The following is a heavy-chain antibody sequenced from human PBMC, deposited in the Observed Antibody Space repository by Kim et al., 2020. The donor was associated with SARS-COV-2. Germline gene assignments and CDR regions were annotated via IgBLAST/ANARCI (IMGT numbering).Heavy chain of an antibody. J-gene: IGHJ6*02. D-gene: IGHD1-7*01. CDR3: ARVSEWNYLNYYYYGMDV. CDR1: GFTFSSYG. Sequence: GGSLRLSCAASGFTFSSYGMHWVRQAPGKGLEWVAVIWYDGSNKYYADSVKGRFTISRDNSKNTLYLQMNSLRAEDTAVYYCARVSEWNYLNYYYYGMDVWGQGTTVTVSS. CDR2: IWYDGSNK. V-gene: IGHV3-33*01.